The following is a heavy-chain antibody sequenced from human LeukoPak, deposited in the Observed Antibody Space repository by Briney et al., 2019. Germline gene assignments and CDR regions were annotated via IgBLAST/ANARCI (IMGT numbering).Heavy chain of an antibody. V-gene: IGHV4-39*07. J-gene: IGHJ4*02. Sequence: SETLSLTCTVSGVSISSSSYYWGWIRQPPGKGLEWIGEIYHSGTTNYNPSLKSRVTMSVDKSKNQFSLKLSSLTAADTAVYYCATYFYGEYGSYYFDYWGQGTLVTVSS. D-gene: IGHD4-17*01. CDR3: ATYFYGEYGSYYFDY. CDR1: GVSISSSSYY. CDR2: IYHSGTT.